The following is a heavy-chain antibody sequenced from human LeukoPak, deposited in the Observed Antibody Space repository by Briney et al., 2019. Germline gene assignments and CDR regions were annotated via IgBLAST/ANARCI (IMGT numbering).Heavy chain of an antibody. CDR2: ISAYNGNT. Sequence: ASXYTFTSYGISWVRQAPGQGLEWMGWISAYNGNTNYAQKLQGRVTMTTDTSTSTAYMELRSLRSDDTAVYYCVRGAAAAGYYYYMDVWGKGTTVTVSS. J-gene: IGHJ6*03. V-gene: IGHV1-18*01. CDR3: VRGAAAAGYYYYMDV. CDR1: XYTFTSYG. D-gene: IGHD6-13*01.